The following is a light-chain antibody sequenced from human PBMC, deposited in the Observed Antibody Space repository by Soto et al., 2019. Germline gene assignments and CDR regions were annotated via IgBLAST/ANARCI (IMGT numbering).Light chain of an antibody. Sequence: DIQMTQSPSTLSGSVGDRVTIICRASQSISSWLAWYQQKAGKAPKLLISKASNLDSGVPSRFSGSGSGTEFNLTISSLQPEDFATYYCQQYNSFIWTFGQGTKVDIK. CDR2: KAS. J-gene: IGKJ1*01. V-gene: IGKV1-5*03. CDR3: QQYNSFIWT. CDR1: QSISSW.